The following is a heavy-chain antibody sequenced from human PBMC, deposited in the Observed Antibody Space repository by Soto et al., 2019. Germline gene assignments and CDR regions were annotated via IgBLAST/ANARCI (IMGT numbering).Heavy chain of an antibody. D-gene: IGHD2-2*01. CDR3: AKDRFLDQVIPAANWFDP. CDR2: ISGSGGST. V-gene: IGHV3-23*01. CDR1: GFAFSRYA. Sequence: EVQLLESGGGLVQPGGPLTLSCAASGFAFSRYAMTWVRQAPGKGLEWVSAISGSGGSTYYADSVKGRFTISRDNSKNTLYLQMNRLRAEDTAVYYCAKDRFLDQVIPAANWFDPWGQGTLVTVSS. J-gene: IGHJ5*02.